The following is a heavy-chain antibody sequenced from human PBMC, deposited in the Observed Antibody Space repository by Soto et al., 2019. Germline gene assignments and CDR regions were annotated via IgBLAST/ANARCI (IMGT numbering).Heavy chain of an antibody. CDR2: IGTAGDT. CDR1: GFTFISYD. Sequence: GGSLRPSCSDSGFTFISYDMHRIGQRPGKGREWVSAIGTAGDTNYAGSVQGRFTISRVNAKNSLYLQMNSLRAGDTAIYFCARAIGPTLFDYWGQGTLVTVSS. V-gene: IGHV3-13*04. CDR3: ARAIGPTLFDY. D-gene: IGHD3-22*01. J-gene: IGHJ4*02.